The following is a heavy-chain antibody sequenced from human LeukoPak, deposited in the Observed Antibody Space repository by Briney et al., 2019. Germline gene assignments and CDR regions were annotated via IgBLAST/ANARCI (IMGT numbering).Heavy chain of an antibody. CDR1: GYTFTSYD. CDR2: ISGYNGNT. J-gene: IGHJ4*02. D-gene: IGHD6-19*01. CDR3: ARDLRAVAYSDY. V-gene: IGHV1-18*01. Sequence: GASVKVSCKASGYTFTSYDINWVRQATGQGLEWMGWISGYNGNTNYAQKLQGRVTMTTDTSTSTAYMELRSLRSDDTAVYYCARDLRAVAYSDYWGQGTLVTVSS.